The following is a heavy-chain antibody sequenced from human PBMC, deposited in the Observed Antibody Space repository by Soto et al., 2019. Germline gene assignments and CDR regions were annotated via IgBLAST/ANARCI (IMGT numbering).Heavy chain of an antibody. D-gene: IGHD3-22*01. CDR1: GGSISSGGYY. CDR3: ARGDYDSSGYYTYAFDI. J-gene: IGHJ3*02. CDR2: IYYSGST. V-gene: IGHV4-31*03. Sequence: SESLSLTCTVSGGSISSGGYYWSWIRQHPGKGLEWIGYIYYSGSTYYNPSLKSRVSISVDTSKNQFSLKLSSVTAADTAVYYCARGDYDSSGYYTYAFDIWGQGTMVTVSS.